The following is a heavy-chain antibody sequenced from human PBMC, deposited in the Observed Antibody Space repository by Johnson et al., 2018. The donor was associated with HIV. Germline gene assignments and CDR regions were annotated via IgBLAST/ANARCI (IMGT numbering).Heavy chain of an antibody. D-gene: IGHD3-10*01. CDR1: GFTVSSNY. Sequence: VQLVESGGGLIQPGGSLRLSCAASGFTVSSNYMSWVRQAPGKGLEWVSLINTGGSTYYADSVKGRFTISRDNSKNTLYLQMNSLRAEDTAVYYCAKELRFRDLYDAFDIWGQGTMVTVSS. CDR3: AKELRFRDLYDAFDI. CDR2: INTGGST. J-gene: IGHJ3*02. V-gene: IGHV3-66*01.